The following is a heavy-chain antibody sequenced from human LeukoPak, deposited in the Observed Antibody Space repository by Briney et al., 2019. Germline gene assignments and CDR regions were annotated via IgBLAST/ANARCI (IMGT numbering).Heavy chain of an antibody. CDR1: GFTLSSYA. CDR3: AKSPPRDGYAQYYFDY. D-gene: IGHD5-24*01. Sequence: PGGSLRLSCAASGFTLSSYAMSWVRQAPGKGLEWVSAISGSGGSTYYADSVKGRLTISRDNSKNTLYLQMNSLRAEDTAVYYCAKSPPRDGYAQYYFDYWGQGTLVTVSS. CDR2: ISGSGGST. V-gene: IGHV3-23*01. J-gene: IGHJ4*02.